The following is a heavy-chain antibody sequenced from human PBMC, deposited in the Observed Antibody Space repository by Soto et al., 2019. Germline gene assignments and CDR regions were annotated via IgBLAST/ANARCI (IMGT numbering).Heavy chain of an antibody. CDR2: IIPIFGTA. Sequence: QVQLVQSGAEVKKPGSSVKVSCKASVGTFSSYAISWVRQAPGQGLEWMGGIIPIFGTANYAQKFQGRVTITADESTSTAYMELSSLRSEGTAVYYCATVPPLPRYSYGYGWGQGTLVTVSS. CDR3: ATVPPLPRYSYGYG. V-gene: IGHV1-69*12. D-gene: IGHD5-18*01. J-gene: IGHJ4*02. CDR1: VGTFSSYA.